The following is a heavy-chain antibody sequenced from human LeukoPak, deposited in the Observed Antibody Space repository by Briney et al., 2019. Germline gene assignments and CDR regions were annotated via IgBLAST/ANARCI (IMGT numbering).Heavy chain of an antibody. J-gene: IGHJ4*02. D-gene: IGHD3-22*01. Sequence: SQSLSPAWALDAGSLSSYYSRWVRHPAGEGRGWSGEINHSGSNDYNTFLKGRVTITVDMSKNQLSLELTSVTAADTAVYYCARGPFTTPGFDYWGQGTMVTVSS. CDR2: INHSGSN. V-gene: IGHV4-34*01. CDR3: ARGPFTTPGFDY. CDR1: AGSLSSYY.